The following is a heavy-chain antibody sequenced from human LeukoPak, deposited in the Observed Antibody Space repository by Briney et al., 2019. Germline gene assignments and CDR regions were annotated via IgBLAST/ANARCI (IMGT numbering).Heavy chain of an antibody. J-gene: IGHJ6*03. CDR3: ARGVKSITMVRGVIILRDYYYYMDV. CDR1: GYTFTGYY. V-gene: IGHV1-2*02. CDR2: INPNSGGT. Sequence: GASVKVSCKASGYTFTGYYMHWVRQAPGQGLEWMGWINPNSGGTNYAQKFQGRVTMTRDTSISTAYMELSRLRSDDTAVYYCARGVKSITMVRGVIILRDYYYYMDVWGKGTTVTISS. D-gene: IGHD3-10*01.